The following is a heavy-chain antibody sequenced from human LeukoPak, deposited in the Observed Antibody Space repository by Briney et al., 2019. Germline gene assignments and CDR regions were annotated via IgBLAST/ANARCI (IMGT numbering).Heavy chain of an antibody. CDR1: GFTFSTSA. Sequence: PGGSLRLSCAVSGFTFSTSAMNWVRQVSGKGLEWVSSIDYDSSHIYYAASVRGRLTISRDNARNSVYLQMNSLRVEDTAVYYCARDPLRYLRVGHYDYWGQGTLVAVSS. V-gene: IGHV3-21*01. CDR3: ARDPLRYLRVGHYDY. D-gene: IGHD3-9*01. J-gene: IGHJ4*02. CDR2: IDYDSSHI.